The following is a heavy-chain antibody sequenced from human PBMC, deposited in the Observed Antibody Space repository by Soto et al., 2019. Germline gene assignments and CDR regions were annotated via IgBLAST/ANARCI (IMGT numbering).Heavy chain of an antibody. CDR2: IKQDGSEK. D-gene: IGHD4-4*01. J-gene: IGHJ6*02. CDR3: ARESGYSNYGSYYYGMDV. Sequence: ESGGGLVQPGGSLRLSCAASGFTFSSYWMSWVRQAPGKGLEWVANIKQDGSEKYYVDSVKGRFTISRDNAKNSLYLQMNSLRAEDTAVYYCARESGYSNYGSYYYGMDVWGQGTTVTVSS. CDR1: GFTFSSYW. V-gene: IGHV3-7*03.